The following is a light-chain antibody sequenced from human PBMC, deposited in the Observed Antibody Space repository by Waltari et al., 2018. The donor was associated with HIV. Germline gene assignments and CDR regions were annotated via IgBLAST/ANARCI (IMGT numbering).Light chain of an antibody. CDR2: STN. CDR1: SGSVSTSYY. V-gene: IGLV8-61*01. J-gene: IGLJ3*02. Sequence: QTVVTQEPSFSVSPGGTVTLTCGLSSGSVSTSYYPSWYQQTPGQAPRTLIYSTNTLSSVVPDRFSGSILGNKAALTITGAQADDESDYYCVLYMGGGIWVFGGGTKVTVL. CDR3: VLYMGGGIWV.